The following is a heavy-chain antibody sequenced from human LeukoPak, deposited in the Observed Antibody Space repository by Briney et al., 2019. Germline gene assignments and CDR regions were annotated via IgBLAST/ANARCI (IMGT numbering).Heavy chain of an antibody. D-gene: IGHD1-26*01. CDR3: ARPGWGATGFFDI. J-gene: IGHJ3*02. Sequence: PSETLSLTCAVSGGSISSSNWWSWVRQPPGKGLEWIGEIYHSGSTNYNPSLKSRVTISVDKSKNQFSLKLSSVTAADMAVYYCARPGWGATGFFDIWGQGTMVTVSS. CDR1: GGSISSSNW. V-gene: IGHV4-4*02. CDR2: IYHSGST.